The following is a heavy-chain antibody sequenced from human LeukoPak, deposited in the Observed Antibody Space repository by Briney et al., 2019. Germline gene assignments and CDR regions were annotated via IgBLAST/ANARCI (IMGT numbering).Heavy chain of an antibody. J-gene: IGHJ6*02. Sequence: GGSLRLSCAAPGFTFSTYWLQWVRQAPGKGLLWVSRINGDGSVTVYADSVKGRFTISRDNAKNTLYLQMSSLRAEDTAVYHCASDSPYYGMDVWGQGTTVIVSS. CDR1: GFTFSTYW. CDR2: INGDGSVT. V-gene: IGHV3-74*01. CDR3: ASDSPYYGMDV.